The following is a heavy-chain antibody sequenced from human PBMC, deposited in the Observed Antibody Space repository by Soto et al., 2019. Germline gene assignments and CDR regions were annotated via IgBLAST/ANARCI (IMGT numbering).Heavy chain of an antibody. Sequence: PSEILSLTCAGSGDSISSVNWWSWVRESPGQGLEWIGDIYHTGITNYNPSLQSRVTISVDKSKNEFSLNLTSVTAADTAVYYSASSPGYFTISSLDPWGQGTLVTSPQ. CDR1: GDSISSVNW. CDR2: IYHTGIT. V-gene: IGHV4-4*02. J-gene: IGHJ5*02. D-gene: IGHD2-8*01. CDR3: ASSPGYFTISSLDP.